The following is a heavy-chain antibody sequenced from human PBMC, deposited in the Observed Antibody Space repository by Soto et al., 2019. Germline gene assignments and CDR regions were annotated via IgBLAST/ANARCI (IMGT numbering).Heavy chain of an antibody. V-gene: IGHV4-31*03. Sequence: SETLSLTCSVSGGSISSGEYYWSWLRQHAGTGLEWIGYVHHSGTTFYKSSLRSRVSMSIDPSTNHFSLNLTSVTAADTAIYYCARQDVDTSMVFDYWGHGSLVTVTA. CDR1: GGSISSGEYY. CDR2: VHHSGTT. D-gene: IGHD2-8*01. J-gene: IGHJ4*01. CDR3: ARQDVDTSMVFDY.